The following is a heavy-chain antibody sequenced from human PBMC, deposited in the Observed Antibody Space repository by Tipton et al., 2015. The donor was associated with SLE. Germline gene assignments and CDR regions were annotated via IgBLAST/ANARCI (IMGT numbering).Heavy chain of an antibody. CDR3: ARLYANSNYAFDY. CDR2: IYPGDSDT. Sequence: QLVQSGAEVKKPGESLKISCKGSGYSFSSYSIGWVRQMPGKGLEWMGIIYPGDSDTTYSPSFQGQVTISADKSISTAYLQWSSLKASDTAMYYWARLYANSNYAFDYWGQGTLVTVSS. J-gene: IGHJ4*02. CDR1: GYSFSSYS. D-gene: IGHD4-11*01. V-gene: IGHV5-51*03.